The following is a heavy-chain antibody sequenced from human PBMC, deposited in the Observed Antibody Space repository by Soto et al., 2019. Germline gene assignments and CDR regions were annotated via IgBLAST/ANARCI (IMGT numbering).Heavy chain of an antibody. CDR3: TREAAAGMFRIRENWFDP. CDR1: GFTFGDYA. D-gene: IGHD6-13*01. CDR2: IRSKAYGGTT. J-gene: IGHJ5*02. V-gene: IGHV3-49*03. Sequence: GSLRLSCTASGFTFGDYAMSWFRQAPGKGLEWVGFIRSKAYGGTTEYAASVKGRFTISRDDSKSIAYLQMNSLKTEDTAVYYCTREAAAGMFRIRENWFDPWGQGTLVTVSS.